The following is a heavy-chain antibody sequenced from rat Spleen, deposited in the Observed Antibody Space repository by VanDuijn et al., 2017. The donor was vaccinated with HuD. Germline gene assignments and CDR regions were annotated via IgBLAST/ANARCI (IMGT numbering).Heavy chain of an antibody. CDR2: ISYSGSS. V-gene: IGHV3-1*01. CDR1: GYSITRNY. CDR3: AKERENKSYYWYFDF. Sequence: EVQLQESGPGLVKPSQSLSLTCSVTGYSITRNYWGWIRKFPGNKMEWMGYISYSGSSVYKPSLKSRLSITRDTSRNQFFLQLNSVSSEDTATYYCAKERENKSYYWYFDFWGPGTMVTVSS. D-gene: IGHD1-10*01. J-gene: IGHJ1*01.